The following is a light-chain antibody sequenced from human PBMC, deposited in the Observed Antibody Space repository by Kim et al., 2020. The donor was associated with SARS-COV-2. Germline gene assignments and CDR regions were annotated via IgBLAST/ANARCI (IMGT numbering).Light chain of an antibody. CDR3: QHYGNSLFT. CDR1: QSVSSSY. CDR2: GAS. J-gene: IGKJ3*01. Sequence: SPGKSATLSCRTSQSVSSSYLAWYQQKPGQAPRLLIYGASSRATGIPDRFSGSGSGTDFTLTISRLEPEDFAVYYCQHYGNSLFTFGPGTKVDIK. V-gene: IGKV3-20*01.